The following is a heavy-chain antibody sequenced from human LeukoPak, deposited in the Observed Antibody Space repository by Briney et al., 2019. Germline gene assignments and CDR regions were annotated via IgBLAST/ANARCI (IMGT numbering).Heavy chain of an antibody. CDR3: ARGHYGMDV. CDR2: IKEDGGEK. CDR1: GFTFSNYW. V-gene: IGHV3-7*01. Sequence: GGSLRLSCAASGFTFSNYWMTWVRQAPGKGLEWVASIKEDGGEKYYVDSVKGRFTVSRDNAKNSSYLQMNSLRVEDTAVYYCARGHYGMDVWGQGTTVTVSS. J-gene: IGHJ6*02.